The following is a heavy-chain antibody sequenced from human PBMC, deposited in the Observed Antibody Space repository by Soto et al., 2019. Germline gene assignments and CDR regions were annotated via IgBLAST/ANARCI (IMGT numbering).Heavy chain of an antibody. D-gene: IGHD3-3*01. V-gene: IGHV1-3*01. Sequence: ASVKVSCKASGYTFTSYAMHWVRQAPGQRLEWMGWINAGNGNTKYSQKFQGRVTITGDTSASTAYMELSSLRSEDTAVYYCARDLRGSGYYLNYYYYYGMDVWGQGTTVTVSS. CDR3: ARDLRGSGYYLNYYYYYGMDV. CDR2: INAGNGNT. CDR1: GYTFTSYA. J-gene: IGHJ6*02.